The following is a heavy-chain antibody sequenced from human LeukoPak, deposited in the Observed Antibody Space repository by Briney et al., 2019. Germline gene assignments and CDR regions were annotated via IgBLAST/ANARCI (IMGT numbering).Heavy chain of an antibody. CDR3: ARDKEAS. CDR1: GFTFSNYW. CDR2: IKEDGSER. J-gene: IGHJ4*02. V-gene: IGHV3-7*01. Sequence: GGSLRLSCAASGFTFSNYWASWVSQAPGKGLEWVANIKEDGSERYYVDSVKGRFTISRDNAKNSLYLQMNSLRAEDTAVYYCARDKEASWGQGTLVTVSS.